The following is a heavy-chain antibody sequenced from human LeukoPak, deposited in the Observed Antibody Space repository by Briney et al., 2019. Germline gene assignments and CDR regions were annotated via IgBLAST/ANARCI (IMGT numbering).Heavy chain of an antibody. V-gene: IGHV3-30*02. J-gene: IGHJ3*01. CDR3: AKEDLGRYDILTGSPLG. CDR2: IRYDGSNK. CDR1: GFTFSSYG. D-gene: IGHD3-9*01. Sequence: PGGSLRLSCAASGFTFSSYGMHWVRQAPGKGLEWVAFIRYDGSNKYYADSVKGRFTISRGNSKNTLYLQMNSLRAEDTAVYYCAKEDLGRYDILTGSPLGWGQGTMVTVSS.